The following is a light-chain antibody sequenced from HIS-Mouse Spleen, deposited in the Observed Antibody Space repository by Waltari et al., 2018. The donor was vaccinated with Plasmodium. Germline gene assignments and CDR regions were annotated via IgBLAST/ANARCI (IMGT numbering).Light chain of an antibody. V-gene: IGKV3-20*01. J-gene: IGKJ4*01. Sequence: EIVLTQSPGTLSLSPGERATLPCRASQSVSSSYLAWSQQKPGQVPRLLIYGASSTATGIPDRFSGSGSGTDFTLTISRLEPEDFAVYYCQQYGSSPPLTFGGGTKVEIK. CDR1: QSVSSSY. CDR2: GAS. CDR3: QQYGSSPPLT.